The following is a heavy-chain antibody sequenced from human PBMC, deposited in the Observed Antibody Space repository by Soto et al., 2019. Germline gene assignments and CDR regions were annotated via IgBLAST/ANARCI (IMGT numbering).Heavy chain of an antibody. J-gene: IGHJ4*02. CDR3: ARRCAVTGLQY. V-gene: IGHV3-74*02. CDR1: GFTFSSYW. Sequence: EVQLVESGGGSVQPGGSLRLSCEASGFTFSSYWMHWVRQSPGKGLVWVSRISSDGSSTSYGDSVKGRFTVSRDNTQNTLYLQMSSLRAEDTAIYYCARRCAVTGLQYWGQGTLVSVSS. D-gene: IGHD6-19*01. CDR2: ISSDGSST.